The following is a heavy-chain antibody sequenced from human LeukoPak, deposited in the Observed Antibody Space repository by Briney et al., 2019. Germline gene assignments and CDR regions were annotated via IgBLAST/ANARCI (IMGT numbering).Heavy chain of an antibody. V-gene: IGHV5-51*01. Sequence: GESLKISCKGSGYSFSMYWIAWVRQMPGKGLECMGIIYPGDSDTRYSPSFQGQVTISADKSINTAYLRWSTLKASDIAMYYCARRGAGDYFDYWGQGALVTVSS. CDR1: GYSFSMYW. J-gene: IGHJ4*02. D-gene: IGHD6-19*01. CDR2: IYPGDSDT. CDR3: ARRGAGDYFDY.